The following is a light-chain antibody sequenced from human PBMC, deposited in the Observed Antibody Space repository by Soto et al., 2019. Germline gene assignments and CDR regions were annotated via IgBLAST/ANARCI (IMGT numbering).Light chain of an antibody. V-gene: IGKV3-11*01. CDR2: DAS. J-gene: IGKJ4*01. CDR1: QSVSSY. CDR3: QQRSNWPLT. Sequence: EIVLTQSPATLSLSPGERATLSCRASQSVSSYLAWYQQKPGQAPRLLIYDASNRATGIPARFSGSGSGTDFTLTISSLEPEDFAVYYCQQRSNWPLTFGGATKVDIK.